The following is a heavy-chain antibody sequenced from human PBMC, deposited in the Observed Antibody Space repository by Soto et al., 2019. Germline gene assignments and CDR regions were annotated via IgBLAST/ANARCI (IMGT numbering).Heavy chain of an antibody. D-gene: IGHD2-15*01. CDR2: ISGSGDST. CDR3: AKDLVEVVAATPGDAFDI. Sequence: GGSIRLSCASSGFTFSSYAMSGVRQDPGKGLEWISAISGSGDSTYYADSVKGRFTISRDNSKNTLYLQMNSLRAEDTAVYYCAKDLVEVVAATPGDAFDIWGQGTMVTVSS. J-gene: IGHJ3*02. V-gene: IGHV3-23*01. CDR1: GFTFSSYA.